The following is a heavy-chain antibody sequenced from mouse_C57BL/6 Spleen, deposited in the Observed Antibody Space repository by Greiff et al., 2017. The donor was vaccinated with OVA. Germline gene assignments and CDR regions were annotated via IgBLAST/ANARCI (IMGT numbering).Heavy chain of an antibody. D-gene: IGHD1-1*02. CDR3: TRGGGSAWFAY. CDR1: GFTFSSYA. CDR2: ISSGGDYI. V-gene: IGHV5-9-1*02. J-gene: IGHJ3*01. Sequence: EVMLVESGEGLVKPGGSLKLSCAASGFTFSSYAMSWVRQTPEKRLEWVAYISSGGDYIYYADTVKGRFTISRDNARNTLYLQMSSLKSEDTAMYYCTRGGGSAWFAYWGQGTLVTVSA.